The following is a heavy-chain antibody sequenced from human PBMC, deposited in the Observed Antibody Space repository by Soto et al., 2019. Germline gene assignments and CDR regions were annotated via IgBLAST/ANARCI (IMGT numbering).Heavy chain of an antibody. Sequence: GGSLRLSCAASGFTVSSNYMSWVRQAPGKGLEWVSVIYSGGSTYYADSVKGRFTISRDNANNVVYLQMNSLRAEDTAFYYCAKGDTRDSWGQGTLVTVSS. J-gene: IGHJ4*02. D-gene: IGHD5-18*01. CDR2: IYSGGST. CDR3: AKGDTRDS. CDR1: GFTVSSNY. V-gene: IGHV3-53*05.